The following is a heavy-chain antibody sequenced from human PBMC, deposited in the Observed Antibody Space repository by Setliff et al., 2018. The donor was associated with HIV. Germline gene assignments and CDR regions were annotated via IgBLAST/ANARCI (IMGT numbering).Heavy chain of an antibody. J-gene: IGHJ4*02. CDR1: GFTFSSYA. Sequence: GGSLRLSCAASGFTFSSYAMSWVRQAPGKGLEWVSGISSSSSTIYYADSVKGRFTISRDNAKNSLYLQMNSLRAEDTAVYYCARDPRDTAFDYWGQGTLVTVSS. D-gene: IGHD5-18*01. CDR2: ISSSSSTI. V-gene: IGHV3-48*01. CDR3: ARDPRDTAFDY.